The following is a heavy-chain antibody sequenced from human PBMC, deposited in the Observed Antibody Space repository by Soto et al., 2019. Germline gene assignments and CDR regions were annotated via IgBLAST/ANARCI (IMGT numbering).Heavy chain of an antibody. D-gene: IGHD3-22*01. V-gene: IGHV3-48*02. CDR3: VRDDRWAFDF. Sequence: VSGGGLVQPGGSLRVSCAASGFTFSNYAMNWVRQAPGKGLEWVSYISIGSGSIFYADSVKGRFTISRDDAKNSLYLQMNTLRDEDTAVYYCVRDDRWAFDFWGQGTMVTVSS. CDR1: GFTFSNYA. J-gene: IGHJ3*01. CDR2: ISIGSGSI.